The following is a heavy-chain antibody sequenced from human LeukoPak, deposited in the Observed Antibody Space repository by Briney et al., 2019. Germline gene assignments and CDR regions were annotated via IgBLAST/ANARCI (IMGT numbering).Heavy chain of an antibody. Sequence: GGSLRLSCAASGFIFSSNYMSWVRQAPGKGLEWVSVIYSDGSTYYSDSVKGRFTISRHNSKNTLYLQMNSLRAEDMAVYYCARDNDSRDPPHFDYWGQGTLVTVSS. J-gene: IGHJ4*02. CDR1: GFIFSSNY. CDR3: ARDNDSRDPPHFDY. D-gene: IGHD3-16*01. V-gene: IGHV3-53*01. CDR2: IYSDGST.